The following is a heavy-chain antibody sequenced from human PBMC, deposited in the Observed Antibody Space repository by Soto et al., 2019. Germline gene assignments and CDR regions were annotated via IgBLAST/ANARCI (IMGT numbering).Heavy chain of an antibody. CDR1: GYTFTTYG. Sequence: ASVKVSCKASGYTFTTYGVGWVRQAPGQGLEWMGWISTYNGDTNYAQNLQGRVTLTIDTSTSTAYMELRSLRSDDTAVYYCARDRGYDAHDYYYNAMDVWGQGTMVTVSS. V-gene: IGHV1-18*04. CDR3: ARDRGYDAHDYYYNAMDV. J-gene: IGHJ6*02. CDR2: ISTYNGDT. D-gene: IGHD2-15*01.